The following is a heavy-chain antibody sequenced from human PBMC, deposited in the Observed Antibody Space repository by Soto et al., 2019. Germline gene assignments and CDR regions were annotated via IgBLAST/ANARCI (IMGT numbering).Heavy chain of an antibody. Sequence: PSETLSLTCALYGGSFDGYYWSWIRQSPGKGLEWIGEIHHSGSTKYNPSLKCRVSLSVDTSTKQFSLKMTSMTAADRGVYYCARGVDSWSGYLFWGQGTPVTVS. CDR1: GGSFDGYY. V-gene: IGHV4-34*01. CDR2: IHHSGST. CDR3: ARGVDSWSGYLF. J-gene: IGHJ4*02. D-gene: IGHD3-3*01.